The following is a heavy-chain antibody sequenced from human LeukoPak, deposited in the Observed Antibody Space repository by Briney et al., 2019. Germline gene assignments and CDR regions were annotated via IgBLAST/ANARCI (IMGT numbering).Heavy chain of an antibody. J-gene: IGHJ3*02. CDR2: ISPYNGNT. CDR3: ARVGSGSYRVVDI. V-gene: IGHV1-18*01. CDR1: GYTFSNYG. D-gene: IGHD3-10*01. Sequence: ASVKVSFKASGYTFSNYGISWVRQAPGQGLEWMGGISPYNGNTNYAQKLQGRVTMTTDTSTNTAYMVLRSLRSDDTAVYYCARVGSGSYRVVDIWGQGTMVTVSS.